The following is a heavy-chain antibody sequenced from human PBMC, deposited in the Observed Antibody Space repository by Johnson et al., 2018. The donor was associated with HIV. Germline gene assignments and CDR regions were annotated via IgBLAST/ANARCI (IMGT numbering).Heavy chain of an antibody. CDR1: RFTFSSYG. J-gene: IGHJ3*02. D-gene: IGHD3-3*01. CDR3: ARGPITIFGVVTTGDAFDI. V-gene: IGHV3-30*03. CDR2: ISYDGSNK. Sequence: QVQLVESGGGVVQPGRSLRLSCVASRFTFSSYGMHWVRQAPGKGLEWVAVISYDGSNKYYADYVKGRFTISRDNSQNTLYLQMNSLSAEDTAVYYCARGPITIFGVVTTGDAFDIWGQGTMVTVSS.